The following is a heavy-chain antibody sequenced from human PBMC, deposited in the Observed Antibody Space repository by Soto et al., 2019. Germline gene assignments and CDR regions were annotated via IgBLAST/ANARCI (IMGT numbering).Heavy chain of an antibody. CDR2: IIPIFGTA. Sequence: SVKVSCKASGGTFSSYAISWVRQAPGQGLEWMGGIIPIFGTANYAQKFQGRVTITADESTSTAYMELSSLRSEDTAVYYCASGRIAAAGNMGYGMDVWGQGTTVTVSS. CDR1: GGTFSSYA. V-gene: IGHV1-69*13. J-gene: IGHJ6*02. D-gene: IGHD6-13*01. CDR3: ASGRIAAAGNMGYGMDV.